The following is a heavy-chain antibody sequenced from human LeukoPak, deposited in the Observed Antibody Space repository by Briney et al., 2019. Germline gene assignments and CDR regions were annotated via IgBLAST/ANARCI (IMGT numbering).Heavy chain of an antibody. Sequence: GGSLRLSCAASGFTFSSYGMHWVRQAPGKGLEWVAFIRYDGSNKYYADSVKGRFTISRDNSKNTLYLQMNSLRAEDTAVYYCAKVGVYSSSSDYWGQGTLVTVSS. J-gene: IGHJ4*02. D-gene: IGHD6-6*01. CDR3: AKVGVYSSSSDY. V-gene: IGHV3-30*02. CDR2: IRYDGSNK. CDR1: GFTFSSYG.